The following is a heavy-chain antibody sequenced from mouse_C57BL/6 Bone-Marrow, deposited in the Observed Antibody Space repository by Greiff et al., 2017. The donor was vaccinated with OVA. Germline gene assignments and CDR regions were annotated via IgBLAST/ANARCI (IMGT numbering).Heavy chain of an antibody. Sequence: EVKLMESGGGLVQPGGSLKLSCAASGFTFSDYYMYWVRQTPEKRLEWVAYISNGGGSTYYPDTVKGRFTISRDNAKNTLYLQMSRLKSEDTAMYYCARGITTVVATDFDVWGTGTTVTVSS. CDR1: GFTFSDYY. CDR2: ISNGGGST. J-gene: IGHJ1*03. D-gene: IGHD1-1*01. CDR3: ARGITTVVATDFDV. V-gene: IGHV5-12*01.